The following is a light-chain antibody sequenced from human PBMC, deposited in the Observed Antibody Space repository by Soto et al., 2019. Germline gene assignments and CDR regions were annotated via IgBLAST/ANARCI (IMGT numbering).Light chain of an antibody. CDR1: QTISSW. Sequence: DIQMTQSPSTLSGSVGDRVTITCRASQTISSWLAWYQQKPGKAPKLLIYGASTLKSGVPSRFSGSGSGTEFTLTISSLQPDDFETYYCQHYNSYSEAFGQGTKVDIX. J-gene: IGKJ1*01. CDR3: QHYNSYSEA. V-gene: IGKV1-5*03. CDR2: GAS.